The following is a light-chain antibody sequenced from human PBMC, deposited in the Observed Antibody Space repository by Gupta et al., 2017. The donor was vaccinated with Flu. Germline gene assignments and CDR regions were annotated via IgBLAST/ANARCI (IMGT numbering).Light chain of an antibody. V-gene: IGKV3-20*01. CDR3: QQYGSVPFN. J-gene: IGKJ4*01. Sequence: EIVLTQSPGSVSLSLGERVTLSCRANQKIISTSLAWFHQRPGQTPRLLIHGVSRRATGIPDRISGSGSGTDFTLTINDLEAEDFGVYYCQQYGSVPFNFGGGSKIEIK. CDR2: GVS. CDR1: QKIISTS.